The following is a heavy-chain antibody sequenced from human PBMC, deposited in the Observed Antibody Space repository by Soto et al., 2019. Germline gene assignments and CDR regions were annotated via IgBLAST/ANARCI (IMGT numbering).Heavy chain of an antibody. CDR3: ARGRIAAAGRGGNWFDP. J-gene: IGHJ5*02. Sequence: PSETLSLTCAVYGGSFSGYYWSWIRQPPGKGLEWIGEINHSGSTDYNPSLKSRVTISVDTSKNQFSLKLSSVTAADTAVYYCARGRIAAAGRGGNWFDPWGQGTLVTVS. CDR2: INHSGST. CDR1: GGSFSGYY. D-gene: IGHD6-13*01. V-gene: IGHV4-34*01.